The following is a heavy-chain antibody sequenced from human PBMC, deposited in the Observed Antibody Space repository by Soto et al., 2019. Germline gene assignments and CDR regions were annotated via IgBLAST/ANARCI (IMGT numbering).Heavy chain of an antibody. Sequence: SVKVSCKASGCTFSSYAISWVRQAPGQGLEWMGGIIPIFGTANYAQKFQVRVTITADESTSTAYMELSSLRSEDTAVYYCATRICSGGSCYAEYFQHWGQGTLVTVSS. V-gene: IGHV1-69*13. D-gene: IGHD2-15*01. CDR2: IIPIFGTA. J-gene: IGHJ1*01. CDR3: ATRICSGGSCYAEYFQH. CDR1: GCTFSSYA.